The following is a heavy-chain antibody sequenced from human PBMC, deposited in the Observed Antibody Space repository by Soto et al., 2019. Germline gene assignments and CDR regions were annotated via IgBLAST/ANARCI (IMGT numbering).Heavy chain of an antibody. CDR3: ARGRSIAAAGNRRNWFDP. Sequence: GASVKVSCKESGGTLSSYASRWVRQAHGQGLEWMGGIIPIFGTANYAQKFQGRVTITADESTSTAYMELSSLRSEDTAVYYCARGRSIAAAGNRRNWFDPWGQGTLVTVSS. D-gene: IGHD6-13*01. V-gene: IGHV1-69*01. CDR1: GGTLSSYA. J-gene: IGHJ5*02. CDR2: IIPIFGTA.